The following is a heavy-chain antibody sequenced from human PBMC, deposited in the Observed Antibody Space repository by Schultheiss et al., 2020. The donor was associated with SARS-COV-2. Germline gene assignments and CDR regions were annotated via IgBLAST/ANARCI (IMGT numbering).Heavy chain of an antibody. CDR2: IYYSGST. CDR3: ARDRGDSSGYLFDY. J-gene: IGHJ4*02. CDR1: GYSISSGYY. D-gene: IGHD3-22*01. Sequence: SETLSLTCTVSGYSISSGYYWSWIRQPPGKGLEWIGYIYYSGSTNYNPSLKSRVTISVDTSKNQFSLKLSSVTAADTAVYYCARDRGDSSGYLFDYWGQGTLVTVSS. V-gene: IGHV4-61*01.